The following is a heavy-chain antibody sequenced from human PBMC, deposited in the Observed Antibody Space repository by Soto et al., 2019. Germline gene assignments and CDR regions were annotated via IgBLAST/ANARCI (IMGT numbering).Heavy chain of an antibody. V-gene: IGHV4-39*07. J-gene: IGHJ4*02. CDR2: INHSGSA. Sequence: SETLSLTCRVSGGSISSSSYCWGWIRQPPGKGLQWIGQINHSGSANYNPSLKSRVTISVHTSNSQFSLELSSVTAADTAVYYCARGLITGGEYSGGCQYLDSWGQGTPVPASP. CDR3: ARGLITGGEYSGGCQYLDS. CDR1: GGSISSSSYC. D-gene: IGHD7-27*01.